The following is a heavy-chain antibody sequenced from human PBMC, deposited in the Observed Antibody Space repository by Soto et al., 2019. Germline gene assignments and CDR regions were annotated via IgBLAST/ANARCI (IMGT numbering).Heavy chain of an antibody. CDR3: AREGGRYSPGIYYYGMDV. CDR2: IYYSGST. Sequence: SETVSLTCTVSALSTSSGGYYPSCIRHHPGKGLEWIGYIYYSGSTYYNPSLKSRVTISVDTSKNQFSLKLSSVTAADTAVYYCAREGGRYSPGIYYYGMDVWGQGTTVT. J-gene: IGHJ6*02. D-gene: IGHD2-15*01. V-gene: IGHV4-31*03. CDR1: ALSTSSGGYY.